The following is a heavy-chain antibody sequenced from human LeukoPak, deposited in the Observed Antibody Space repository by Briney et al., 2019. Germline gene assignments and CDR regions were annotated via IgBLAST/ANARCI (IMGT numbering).Heavy chain of an antibody. V-gene: IGHV3-30*03. J-gene: IGHJ5*02. CDR1: GFTFSSYD. CDR3: ARDMGYSNLHWFDP. D-gene: IGHD4-11*01. Sequence: PGGSLRLSCAASGFTFSSYDMHWVRQAPGKGLEWVAVISYDGSNKYYADSVKGRFTISRDNSKNTLYLQMNSLRAEDTAVYYCARDMGYSNLHWFDPWGQGTLVTVSS. CDR2: ISYDGSNK.